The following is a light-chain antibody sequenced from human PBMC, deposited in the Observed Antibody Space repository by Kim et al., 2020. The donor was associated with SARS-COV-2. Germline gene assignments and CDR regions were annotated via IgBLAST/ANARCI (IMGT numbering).Light chain of an antibody. CDR1: SGHSSYA. J-gene: IGLJ3*02. CDR2: VNSDGSH. V-gene: IGLV4-69*01. CDR3: QTWGTGIGV. Sequence: QLVLTQSPSASASLGASVKLTCTLSSGHSSYAIAWHQQQPEKGPRYLMKVNSDGSHRKGDGIPDRFSGSSSGAERYLTISSLQSEDEADYYCQTWGTGIGVFGGGTKLTVL.